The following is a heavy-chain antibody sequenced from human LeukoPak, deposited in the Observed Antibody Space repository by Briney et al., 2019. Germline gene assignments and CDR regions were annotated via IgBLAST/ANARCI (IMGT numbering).Heavy chain of an antibody. D-gene: IGHD3-22*01. V-gene: IGHV4-30-2*01. J-gene: IGHJ4*02. CDR2: IYHSGST. CDR1: GGSTSSGGYS. Sequence: SETLSLTCAVSGGSTSSGGYSWSWIRQPPGKGLEWIGYIYHSGSTYYNPSLKSRLTISVDRSNNQFSLKLSSVTAADTAVYYCARGPYDNSGYSYFDHWGQGTLVTVSS. CDR3: ARGPYDNSGYSYFDH.